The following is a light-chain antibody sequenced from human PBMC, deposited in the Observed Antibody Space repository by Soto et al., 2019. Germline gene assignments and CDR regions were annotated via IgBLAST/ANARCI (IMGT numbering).Light chain of an antibody. CDR3: QQYNNWPLT. J-gene: IGKJ4*01. CDR2: GAS. CDR1: QSVSSN. V-gene: IGKV3-15*01. Sequence: EIVMTQSPAILSVSPGERATLSCRASQSVSSNLAWYQQKPGQAPRLLIYGASTRATEVPASFSGSGSGTELTLTISSLQSEDFAVYFCQQYNNWPLTFGGGTKVEIK.